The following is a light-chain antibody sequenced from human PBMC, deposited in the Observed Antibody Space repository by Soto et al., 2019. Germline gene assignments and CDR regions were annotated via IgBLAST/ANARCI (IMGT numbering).Light chain of an antibody. CDR3: QHYVAAPIT. V-gene: IGKV3-20*01. CDR1: QSVGGN. CDR2: GAS. J-gene: IGKJ5*01. Sequence: TVLTQSPVTLSLSPGERATLSCRASQSVGGNVAWYQQKPGQAPKLLISGASSRALGIPDRFSGSGSGADFTLSISRLEPEDFALYYCQHYVAAPITFGQGTRLDI.